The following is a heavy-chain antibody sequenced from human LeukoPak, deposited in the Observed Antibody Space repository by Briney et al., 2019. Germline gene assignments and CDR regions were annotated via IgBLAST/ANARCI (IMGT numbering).Heavy chain of an antibody. CDR3: ARDRYYYDSSGYYPGFDY. D-gene: IGHD3-22*01. CDR2: ISSSSSYI. J-gene: IGHJ4*02. Sequence: GGALRLSCAASGFTFSSYSMNWVRHAPGKGPEWVSSISSSSSYIYYADSVKGRFTISRDNAKNALYLQMNSLRAEDTAVYYCARDRYYYDSSGYYPGFDYWGQGTLVTVSS. V-gene: IGHV3-21*01. CDR1: GFTFSSYS.